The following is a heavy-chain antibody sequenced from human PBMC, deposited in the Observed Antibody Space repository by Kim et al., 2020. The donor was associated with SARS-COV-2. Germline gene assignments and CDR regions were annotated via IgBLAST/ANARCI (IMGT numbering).Heavy chain of an antibody. V-gene: IGHV4-38-2*02. CDR1: GYSISSGYY. CDR3: ARLVFPNSFWYPSYYYG. Sequence: SETLSLTCTVSGYSISSGYYWGWIRQPPGKGLEWIGSIYHSGSTSYNPSLKSRVTISVDTSKNQFSLKLSSVTAADTAVFYCARLVFPNSFWYPSYYYG. J-gene: IGHJ6*01. CDR2: IYHSGST. D-gene: IGHD6-13*01.